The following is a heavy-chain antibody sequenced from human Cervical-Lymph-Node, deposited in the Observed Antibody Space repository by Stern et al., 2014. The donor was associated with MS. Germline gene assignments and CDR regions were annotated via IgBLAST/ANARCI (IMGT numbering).Heavy chain of an antibody. CDR2: IIPIFGTA. CDR1: GGTFSSNA. CDR3: ARGKRWLQLGFDY. Sequence: QVQLVESGAEVKKPGSSVKVSCKASGGTFSSNAINWVRQAHGQGLEWMGGIIPIFGTANYAQKFQGRVTITADESTSTAYMELSSLRSEDTAVYYCARGKRWLQLGFDYWGQGTLVTVSS. V-gene: IGHV1-69*01. J-gene: IGHJ4*02. D-gene: IGHD5-24*01.